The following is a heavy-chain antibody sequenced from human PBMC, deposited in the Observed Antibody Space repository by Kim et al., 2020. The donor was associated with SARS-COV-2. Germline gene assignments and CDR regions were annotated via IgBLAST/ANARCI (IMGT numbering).Heavy chain of an antibody. D-gene: IGHD2-2*01. J-gene: IGHJ4*02. CDR3: AKGYV. Sequence: GGSLRLSCSASGFTFSSYTMHWVRQAPGKGLEYLSAISSKGGSTYYADSVKGRFTISRDNSKNTLYLQMSSLRAEDTAVYYCAKGYVWGQGTLVTVSS. CDR1: GFTFSSYT. V-gene: IGHV3-64D*09. CDR2: ISSKGGST.